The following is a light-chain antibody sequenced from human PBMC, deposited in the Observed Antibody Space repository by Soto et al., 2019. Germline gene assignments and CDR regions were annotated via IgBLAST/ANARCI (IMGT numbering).Light chain of an antibody. CDR3: AAWDDNLNAYV. V-gene: IGLV1-47*02. J-gene: IGLJ1*01. Sequence: QSVLTQPPSASSTPGQPVTISCSGSTSNIGTFYVYWYQHLPGTAPKLLIYLGDQRASGVSDRFSGSKSGPSASLAINGLRSDDEADYYCAAWDDNLNAYVFGSGTKLTVL. CDR1: TSNIGTFY. CDR2: LGD.